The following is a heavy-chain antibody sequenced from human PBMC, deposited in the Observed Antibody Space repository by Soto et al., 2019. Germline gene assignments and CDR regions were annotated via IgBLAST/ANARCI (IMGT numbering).Heavy chain of an antibody. CDR1: GFTFSDYY. V-gene: IGHV3-11*05. J-gene: IGHJ4*02. D-gene: IGHD5-12*01. Sequence: QVQLVESGGGLVKPGGSLRLSCAASGFTFSDYYMSWIRQAPGKGLEWVSYISSSSSYTNYADSVKGRFTISRDNAKNSLYLQMNSLRAEDTALHYCARDHHRYSGYDYVDYWGQGTLVTVSS. CDR2: ISSSSSYT. CDR3: ARDHHRYSGYDYVDY.